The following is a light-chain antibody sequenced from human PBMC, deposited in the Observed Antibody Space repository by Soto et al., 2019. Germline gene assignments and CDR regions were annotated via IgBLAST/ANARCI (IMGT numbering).Light chain of an antibody. CDR1: QSGLNSSNNKNY. Sequence: DVVLTQSPDSLAVSLCERATINCKSSQSGLNSSNNKNYLAWYQQKPGQPPKLLIYWASTRESGVPDRFSGSGTGKDFTLTKRRLQAEHDADYYYQQYDDTPRTFGQGTKVDIK. CDR2: WAS. V-gene: IGKV4-1*01. J-gene: IGKJ1*01. CDR3: QQYDDTPRT.